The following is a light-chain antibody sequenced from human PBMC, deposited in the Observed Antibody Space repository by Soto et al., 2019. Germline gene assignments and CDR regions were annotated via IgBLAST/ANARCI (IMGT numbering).Light chain of an antibody. CDR2: AAS. Sequence: DIQMTQSPSSLSASLGDRVTFTCRASQGIDNHLAWYQQKPGKAPKLLIYAASTLHSGVPSRFTGSGSGTDFTLTISSLQPEDAATYYCQKCKVAPFTFGGGTKVEI. J-gene: IGKJ4*01. CDR1: QGIDNH. V-gene: IGKV1-27*01. CDR3: QKCKVAPFT.